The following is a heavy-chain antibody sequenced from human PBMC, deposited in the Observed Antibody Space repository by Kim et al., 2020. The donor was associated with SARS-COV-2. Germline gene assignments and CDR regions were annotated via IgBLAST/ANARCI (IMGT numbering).Heavy chain of an antibody. V-gene: IGHV3-53*01. Sequence: GGSLRLSCAASGFTVSSNYMSWVRQTPGKGLEWVSALYRGVTTYYADSVKGRFTISRDNSKNTLYLQMNSLRAEDTAVYYCVRDSPSDPLLAFGYWGQGTLVTVSS. CDR3: VRDSPSDPLLAFGY. CDR1: GFTVSSNY. D-gene: IGHD3-3*02. CDR2: LYRGVTT. J-gene: IGHJ4*02.